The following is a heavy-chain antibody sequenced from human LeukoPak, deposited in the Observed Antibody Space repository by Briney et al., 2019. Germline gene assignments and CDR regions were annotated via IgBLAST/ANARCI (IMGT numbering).Heavy chain of an antibody. D-gene: IGHD6-19*01. CDR2: IYYSGST. V-gene: IGHV4-61*01. J-gene: IGHJ4*02. CDR3: ARGIAVAGTKTFDY. Sequence: PSETLSLTCTVSGGSISSDNYSWSWIRQPPGKGLEWIGYIYYSGSTNYNPSLKSRVTISVDTSKNQFSLKLSSVTAADTAVYYCARGIAVAGTKTFDYWGQGTLVTVSS. CDR1: GGSISSDNYS.